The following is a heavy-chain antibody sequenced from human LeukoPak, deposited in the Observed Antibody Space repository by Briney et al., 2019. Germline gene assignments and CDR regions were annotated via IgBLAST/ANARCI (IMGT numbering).Heavy chain of an antibody. CDR1: GGAFSNYF. V-gene: IGHV4-34*01. J-gene: IGHJ4*02. CDR3: ARGQYCSTTTYYSASRYFDF. Sequence: SETLSLTCAVSGGAFSNYFWTWIRQPPGKGPEWIAEINDSGSTNSNSSLRSRVAISLNTYKNQFTLRLTSATAADTAVYYCARGQYCSTTTYYSASRYFDFWGQGTLVTVSS. D-gene: IGHD2-2*01. CDR2: INDSGST.